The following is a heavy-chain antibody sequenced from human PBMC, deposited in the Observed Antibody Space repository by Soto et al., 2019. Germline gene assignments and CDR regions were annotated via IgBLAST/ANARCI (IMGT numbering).Heavy chain of an antibody. CDR2: ISSSGSTI. CDR1: GFTFSDYY. J-gene: IGHJ6*03. CDR3: ARGRREYYYGSGRTKYYYYYMDV. V-gene: IGHV3-11*01. D-gene: IGHD3-10*01. Sequence: QVQLVESGGGLVKPGGSLRLSCAASGFTFSDYYMSWIRQAPGKGLEWVSYISSSGSTIYYADSVRGRFTISRDNAKNSLYLQMNSLRAEDTAVYYCARGRREYYYGSGRTKYYYYYMDVWGKGTTVTVSS.